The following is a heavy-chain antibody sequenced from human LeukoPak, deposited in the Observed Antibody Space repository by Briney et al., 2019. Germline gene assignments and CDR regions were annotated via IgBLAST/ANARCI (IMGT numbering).Heavy chain of an antibody. V-gene: IGHV3-30-3*01. CDR2: ISYDGSNK. Sequence: GGSLRLSCAASGFTFSSYAMHWVRQAPGKGLEWVAVISYDGSNKYYADYVKSRFTISRDNSKHSLYLQMISLRAEDTAVYYCAREGTAAAGSYFDYWGQGTLVTDSS. J-gene: IGHJ4*02. D-gene: IGHD6-13*01. CDR1: GFTFSSYA. CDR3: AREGTAAAGSYFDY.